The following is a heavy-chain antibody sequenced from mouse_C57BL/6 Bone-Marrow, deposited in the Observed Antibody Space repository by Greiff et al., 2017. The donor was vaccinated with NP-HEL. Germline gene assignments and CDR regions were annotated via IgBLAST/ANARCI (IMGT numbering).Heavy chain of an antibody. CDR1: GYTFTSYW. V-gene: IGHV1-64*01. Sequence: QVQLQQPGAELVKPGASVKLSCKASGYTFTSYWMHWVKQRPGQGLEWIGMIHPNSGSTNYNEKFKSKATLTVDKSSSTAYMQLSSLTSEDSAVYYCARGAYYINYFDYWGQGTTLTVSS. CDR3: ARGAYYINYFDY. D-gene: IGHD2-12*01. J-gene: IGHJ2*01. CDR2: IHPNSGST.